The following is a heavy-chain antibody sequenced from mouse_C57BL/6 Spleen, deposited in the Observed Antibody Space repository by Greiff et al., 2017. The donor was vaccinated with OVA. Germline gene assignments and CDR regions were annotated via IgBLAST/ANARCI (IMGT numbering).Heavy chain of an antibody. D-gene: IGHD3-3*01. J-gene: IGHJ4*01. CDR2: IYPGSGNT. CDR1: GYTFTDYY. V-gene: IGHV1-76*01. Sequence: VMLVESGAELVRPGASVKLSCKASGYTFTDYYINWVKQRPGQGLEWIARIYPGSGNTYYNEKFKGKATLTAEKSSSTAYMQLSSLTSEDSAVYFCARGDGTGAMDYWGQGTSVTVSS. CDR3: ARGDGTGAMDY.